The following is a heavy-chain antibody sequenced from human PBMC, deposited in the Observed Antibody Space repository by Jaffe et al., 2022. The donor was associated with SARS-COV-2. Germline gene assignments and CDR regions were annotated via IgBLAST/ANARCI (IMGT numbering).Heavy chain of an antibody. CDR2: ISGRGSNT. CDR1: GFTFSSYA. Sequence: EVQLLESGGGLVQPGGSLRLSCAASGFTFSSYAMSWVRQAPGKGLEWVSAISGRGSNTYYADSVKGRFTISRDNSKNTLYLQMNSLRAEDTAVYYCAQGQSYSTSSNYWGQGTLVTVSS. J-gene: IGHJ4*02. D-gene: IGHD6-6*01. CDR3: AQGQSYSTSSNY. V-gene: IGHV3-23*01.